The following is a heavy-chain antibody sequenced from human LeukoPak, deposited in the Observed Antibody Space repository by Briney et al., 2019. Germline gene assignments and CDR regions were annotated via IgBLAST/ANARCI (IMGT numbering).Heavy chain of an antibody. CDR1: GFTFSSYG. CDR2: IWYDGSNK. Sequence: GGSLRLSCAASGFTFSSYGMHWVRQAPGKGLEWVAVIWYDGSNKWYADSVKGRFTISRDNSKNMVYLQMNSLRAEDTAVYYCAKRHGHYWGQGTLVTVSS. V-gene: IGHV3-33*06. J-gene: IGHJ4*02. CDR3: AKRHGHY.